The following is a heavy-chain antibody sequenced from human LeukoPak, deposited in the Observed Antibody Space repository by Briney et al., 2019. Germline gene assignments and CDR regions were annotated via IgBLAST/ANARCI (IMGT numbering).Heavy chain of an antibody. CDR3: ARDREQWLARTYYFDY. D-gene: IGHD6-19*01. CDR2: IKQDGSEK. Sequence: GGSLRLSCAASGFTISSYWMSWVRQAPGKGLEWVANIKQDGSEKYYVDSVKGRFTISRDNAKNSLFLQMNSLRAEDTAVYYCARDREQWLARTYYFDYWGQGTLVTVSS. J-gene: IGHJ4*02. V-gene: IGHV3-7*03. CDR1: GFTISSYW.